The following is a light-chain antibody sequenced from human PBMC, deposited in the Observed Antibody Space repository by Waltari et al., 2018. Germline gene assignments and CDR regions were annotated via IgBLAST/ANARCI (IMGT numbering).Light chain of an antibody. CDR3: QTWGTGSWV. J-gene: IGLJ3*02. CDR2: INSADTH. Sequence: QLVLTQSPSASASLGASVKFTCTLSSGHSSYAIAWHQQQPEKGPRYLMKINSADTHTKGDGIPDRFSGSSSGAERYLTISSLQSEDEADYYCQTWGTGSWVFGGGTKLTVL. V-gene: IGLV4-69*01. CDR1: SGHSSYA.